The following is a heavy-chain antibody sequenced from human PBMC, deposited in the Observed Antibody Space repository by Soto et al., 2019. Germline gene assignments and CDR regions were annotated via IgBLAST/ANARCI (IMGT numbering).Heavy chain of an antibody. V-gene: IGHV1-69*08. CDR2: IIPILGIA. CDR3: ARDLGTTVTPLYNWFDP. Sequence: QVQLVQSGAEVKKPGSSVKVSCKASGGTFSSYTISWVRQAPGQGLEWMGRIIPILGIANYAQKFQGRVTITADKSTSTAYMELSSLRSEDTAVYYCARDLGTTVTPLYNWFDPWGQGTLVTVSS. J-gene: IGHJ5*02. D-gene: IGHD4-17*01. CDR1: GGTFSSYT.